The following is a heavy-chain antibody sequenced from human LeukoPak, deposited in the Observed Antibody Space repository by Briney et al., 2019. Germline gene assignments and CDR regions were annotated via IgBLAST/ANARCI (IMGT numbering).Heavy chain of an antibody. CDR1: GFTFSSYW. J-gene: IGHJ4*02. CDR2: INSDGCST. Sequence: GGSLRLSCAASGFTFSSYWMHWVRHAPGEGVVCVLRINSDGCSTIYADSVKGRFTIYRDNAKNTLYLQIHSMRAEHTAVYYCGRDLRGYSSGWYRYWGQGTLVTVSS. V-gene: IGHV3-74*01. D-gene: IGHD6-19*01. CDR3: GRDLRGYSSGWYRY.